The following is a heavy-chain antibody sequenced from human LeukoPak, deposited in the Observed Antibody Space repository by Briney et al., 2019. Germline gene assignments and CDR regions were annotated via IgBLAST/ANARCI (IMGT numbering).Heavy chain of an antibody. D-gene: IGHD6-6*01. CDR1: GDSISNSGFY. J-gene: IGHJ3*02. V-gene: IGHV4-39*07. CDR2: IYYSGTT. CDR3: ARDGAARPPDAFDI. Sequence: SETLSLTCTFSGDSISNSGFYWAWIRQPPGEDLEFIGTIYYSGTTFYNPSLASRVTMSIDTSNNRFSLTLNSVTAADTAVYYCARDGAARPPDAFDIWGQGTMVTVSS.